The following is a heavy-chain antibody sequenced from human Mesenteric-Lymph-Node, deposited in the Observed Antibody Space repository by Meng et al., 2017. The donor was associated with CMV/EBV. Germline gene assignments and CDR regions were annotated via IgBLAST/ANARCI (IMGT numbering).Heavy chain of an antibody. CDR3: AREYSSSSPLDC. CDR2: INPSGDNP. Sequence: ASVKVSCKASGYTFISYYIHWVRQAPGQGLEWMGIINPSGDNPTYAQKFQGRVTMTRDTSTSTVYMELRSLRSDDTAVYYCAREYSSSSPLDCWGQGTLVTVSS. J-gene: IGHJ4*02. V-gene: IGHV1-46*01. CDR1: GYTFISYY. D-gene: IGHD6-6*01.